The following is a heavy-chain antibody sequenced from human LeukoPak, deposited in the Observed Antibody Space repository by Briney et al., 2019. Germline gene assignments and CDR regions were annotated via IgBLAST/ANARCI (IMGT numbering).Heavy chain of an antibody. CDR3: ARDSSGWYYFDY. Sequence: SVKVSCKASGGTFSSYAISWVRQAPGQGLEWMGGIIPIFGTANHAQKFQGRVTITTDESTSTAYMELSSLRSEDTAVYYCARDSSGWYYFDYWGQGTLVTVSS. CDR1: GGTFSSYA. CDR2: IIPIFGTA. J-gene: IGHJ4*02. D-gene: IGHD6-19*01. V-gene: IGHV1-69*05.